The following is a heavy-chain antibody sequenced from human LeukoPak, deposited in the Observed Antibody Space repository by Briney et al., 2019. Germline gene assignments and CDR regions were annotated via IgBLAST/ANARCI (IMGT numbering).Heavy chain of an antibody. CDR2: INHSRST. CDR1: GGSFSGYY. Sequence: SDTLSLTCAVYGGSFSGYYWSWIRQPPGKGLEWMGEINHSRSTNYNQSLKSRVTISVDTSKNQFSLKLSSVTAADTAVYYCAREPRGYSYGSGIDYWGQGTLVTVSS. CDR3: AREPRGYSYGSGIDY. J-gene: IGHJ4*02. V-gene: IGHV4-34*01. D-gene: IGHD5-18*01.